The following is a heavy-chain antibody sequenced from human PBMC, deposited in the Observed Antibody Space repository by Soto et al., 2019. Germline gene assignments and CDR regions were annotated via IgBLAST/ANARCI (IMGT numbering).Heavy chain of an antibody. CDR3: ARGMTPPGAPAWYYFDS. J-gene: IGHJ4*02. D-gene: IGHD2-8*02. Sequence: QVQLQESGPGLMKPSETLSLTCTVSGASITGSSYWSWIRQPAGKGLEWIGRFSLSGTTSYNPSLRSRVTMSADVSKNQFSLSLTSVTAADTALYYCARGMTPPGAPAWYYFDSWGQGTLVTVSS. V-gene: IGHV4-4*07. CDR2: FSLSGTT. CDR1: GASITGSSY.